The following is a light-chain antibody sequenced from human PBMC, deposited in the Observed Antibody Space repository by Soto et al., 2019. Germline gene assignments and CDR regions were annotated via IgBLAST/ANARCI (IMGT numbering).Light chain of an antibody. Sequence: DIQMTQSPSTLSGSVGDRVTITCRASQSISSWLAWYQQEPGKAPKFLIYDASRLERGDPSRFSGSGSGTEFALSISSLQPDDFASYYCQQYNNPSGTVGQVTKV. J-gene: IGKJ1*01. V-gene: IGKV1-5*01. CDR2: DAS. CDR1: QSISSW. CDR3: QQYNNPSGT.